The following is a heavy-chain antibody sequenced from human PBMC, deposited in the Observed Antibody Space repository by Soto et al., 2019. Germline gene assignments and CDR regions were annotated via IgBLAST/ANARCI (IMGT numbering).Heavy chain of an antibody. D-gene: IGHD5-12*01. Sequence: GGSLRLSCAASGFTFSSYAMSWVRQAPGKGLEWVSAISGSGGSTYYADSVKGRFTISRDNSKNTLYLQMNSPRAEDTAVYYCAARGASIVATITPSYGMDVWGQGTTVTVSS. CDR1: GFTFSSYA. V-gene: IGHV3-23*01. J-gene: IGHJ6*02. CDR3: AARGASIVATITPSYGMDV. CDR2: ISGSGGST.